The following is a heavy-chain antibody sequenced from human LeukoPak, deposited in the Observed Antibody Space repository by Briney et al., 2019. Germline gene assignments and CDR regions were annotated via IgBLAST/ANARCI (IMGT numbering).Heavy chain of an antibody. J-gene: IGHJ4*02. CDR3: AKGGDSALLDY. CDR2: IYYSGST. D-gene: IGHD2-21*02. V-gene: IGHV4-59*11. Sequence: SETLSLTCTVSGGSISSHYWSWIRQPPGKGLEWIGYIYYSGSTNYNPSLKSRVTISVDTSKNQFSLKLSSVTAADTAVYYCAKGGDSALLDYWGQGTLVTVSS. CDR1: GGSISSHY.